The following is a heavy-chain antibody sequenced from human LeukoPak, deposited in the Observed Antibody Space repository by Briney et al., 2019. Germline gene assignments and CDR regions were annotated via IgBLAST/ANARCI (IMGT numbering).Heavy chain of an antibody. CDR2: ISDSSSFI. Sequence: PGGSLRLSCAASGFTFSSYSMTWVRQAPGKGLEWVSSISDSSSFIYYADSVRGRFTTSRDNAKNSLYLQMNSLRAEDTAVYYCARDITYLSKNWFDPWGQGTLVTVSS. CDR3: ARDITYLSKNWFDP. D-gene: IGHD2/OR15-2a*01. CDR1: GFTFSSYS. J-gene: IGHJ5*02. V-gene: IGHV3-21*01.